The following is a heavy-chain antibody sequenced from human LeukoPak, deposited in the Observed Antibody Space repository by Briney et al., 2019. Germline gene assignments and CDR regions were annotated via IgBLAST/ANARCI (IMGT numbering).Heavy chain of an antibody. Sequence: GESLKISSQASGFTFTTFWLGLVRQLPGKGLEWMGIISPDDSVTRYSPSFQGQVTISADKTISTAYLQWSSLKASDTAMYYCARAGNYFDTSGFHYWGQGTLVTVAS. D-gene: IGHD3-22*01. CDR3: ARAGNYFDTSGFHY. CDR2: ISPDDSVT. J-gene: IGHJ4*02. V-gene: IGHV5-51*01. CDR1: GFTFTTFW.